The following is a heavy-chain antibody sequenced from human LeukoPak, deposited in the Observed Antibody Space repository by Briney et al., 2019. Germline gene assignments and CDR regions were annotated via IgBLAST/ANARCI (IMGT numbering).Heavy chain of an antibody. V-gene: IGHV3-48*04. CDR1: GFTFSSYW. CDR3: AGYKPFWYFDY. CDR2: ISRSGGTI. D-gene: IGHD2-2*02. Sequence: GGSLRLSCAASGFTFSSYWMNWVRQAPGKGLEWVAYISRSGGTIYYADSVKGRFTISRDNAKNSLYLQMNSLRAEDTAVYYCAGYKPFWYFDYWGQGTPVTVSS. J-gene: IGHJ4*02.